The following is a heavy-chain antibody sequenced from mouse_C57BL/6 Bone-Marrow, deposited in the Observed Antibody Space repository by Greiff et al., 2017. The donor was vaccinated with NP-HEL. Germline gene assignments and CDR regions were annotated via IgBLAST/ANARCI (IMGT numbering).Heavy chain of an antibody. V-gene: IGHV1-47*01. D-gene: IGHD1-1*02. Sequence: VQLQQSGAELVKPGASVKMSCKASGFTFTTYSIEWMKQNHGKSLEWIGIFHPYNDDTTSNEKFNGKATLTVEKSSSTVYLELSLLTSDYAAVYYAARRGNLWDLDYWGQGTTLTVSS. J-gene: IGHJ2*01. CDR1: GFTFTTYS. CDR3: ARRGNLWDLDY. CDR2: FHPYNDDT.